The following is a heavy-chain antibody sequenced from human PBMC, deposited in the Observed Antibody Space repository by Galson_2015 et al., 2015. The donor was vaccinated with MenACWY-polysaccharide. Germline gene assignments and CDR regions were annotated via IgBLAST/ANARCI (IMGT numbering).Heavy chain of an antibody. Sequence: SLRLSCAASGFTFGDYGMSWFRQAPGKGLEWVGFIRSKAYGGTTEYAASVKGRFTISGDDSKSIAYLQMNSLRADDTARYFCAKVTEMASSRRPFDVWGQGTMVTVSS. J-gene: IGHJ3*01. CDR1: GFTFGDYG. CDR3: AKVTEMASSRRPFDV. D-gene: IGHD5-24*01. V-gene: IGHV3-49*03. CDR2: IRSKAYGGTT.